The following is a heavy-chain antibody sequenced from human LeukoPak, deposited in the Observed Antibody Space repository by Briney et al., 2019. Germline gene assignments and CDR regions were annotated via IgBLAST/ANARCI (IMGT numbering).Heavy chain of an antibody. Sequence: SVKVSCKASGGTFSSYAISWVRQAPGQGLEWMGRIIPIFGIANYAQKFQGRVTITADKSTSTAYMELSSLRSEDTAVYYCARLTVRGVINPFDYWGQGTLVTVSS. J-gene: IGHJ4*02. CDR3: ARLTVRGVINPFDY. CDR1: GGTFSSYA. CDR2: IIPIFGIA. D-gene: IGHD3-10*01. V-gene: IGHV1-69*04.